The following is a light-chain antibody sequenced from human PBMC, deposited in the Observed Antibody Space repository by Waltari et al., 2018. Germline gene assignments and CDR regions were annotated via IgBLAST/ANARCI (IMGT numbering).Light chain of an antibody. V-gene: IGLV2-8*01. CDR1: NSDVGTYNY. J-gene: IGLJ2*01. CDR2: EVN. Sequence: QSALTQPPSASGSPGQSVTISCTGTNSDVGTYNYFSWFQQHPGRAPKLLIYEVNKRPSGVPDRFSGSKSYNRASLTVSGLQADDEAVYHCSSYAGSNTLVFGGGTKLTVL. CDR3: SSYAGSNTLV.